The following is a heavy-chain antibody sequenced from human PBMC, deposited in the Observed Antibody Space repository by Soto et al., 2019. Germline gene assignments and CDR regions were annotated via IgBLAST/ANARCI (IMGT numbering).Heavy chain of an antibody. CDR2: ISYDGSNK. CDR1: GSTFSNYI. J-gene: IGHJ6*02. Sequence: QLQLVESGGGVVQPGTSLRLSCTASGSTFSNYIMHWVRQAPGKGLDWVAFISYDGSNKDYADPVEGRFTISRDNSKSTLYLQLSSLRPEDTAVYYCAGGDNYYALGVWGQGTTVTVSS. V-gene: IGHV3-30-3*01. CDR3: AGGDNYYALGV. D-gene: IGHD2-15*01.